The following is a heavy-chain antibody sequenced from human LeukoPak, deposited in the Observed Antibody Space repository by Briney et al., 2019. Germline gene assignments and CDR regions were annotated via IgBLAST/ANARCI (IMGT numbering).Heavy chain of an antibody. Sequence: GGSLRLSCAASGFTFSSYWMSWVRQAPGKGLEWVANIKQDGSDKYYVDSVKDRFTISRDNAKNSLYLQMNSLRADDTAVYYCAREGYSSGCDYWGQGTLVTVSS. CDR1: GFTFSSYW. CDR3: AREGYSSGCDY. V-gene: IGHV3-7*01. CDR2: IKQDGSDK. D-gene: IGHD6-19*01. J-gene: IGHJ4*02.